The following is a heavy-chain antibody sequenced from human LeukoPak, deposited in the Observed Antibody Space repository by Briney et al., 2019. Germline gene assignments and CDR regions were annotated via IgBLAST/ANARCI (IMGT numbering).Heavy chain of an antibody. Sequence: PSETLSLTRTVSGGSISSSSYYWGWIRQPPGKGLEWIGSIYYSGTTYYNPSLKSRVTISVDTSKNQFSLKLSSVTAADTAVYYCARLWGSTSLIDYWGQGTLVTVSS. D-gene: IGHD2-2*01. CDR1: GGSISSSSYY. CDR2: IYYSGTT. CDR3: ARLWGSTSLIDY. V-gene: IGHV4-39*01. J-gene: IGHJ4*02.